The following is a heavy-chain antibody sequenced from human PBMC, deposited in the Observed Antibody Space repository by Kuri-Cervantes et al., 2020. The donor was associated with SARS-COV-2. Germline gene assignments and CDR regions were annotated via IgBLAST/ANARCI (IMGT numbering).Heavy chain of an antibody. D-gene: IGHD3-3*01. CDR2: ISYDGRNK. CDR3: ARGWEWLFPQPDNYYYYYGMDV. Sequence: GESLKISCAASGFTFSSYAMHWVRQAPGKGLEWVAVISYDGRNKYYADSVKGRFTISRDNSKNTLYLQMSSLRAEDTAVYYCARGWEWLFPQPDNYYYYYGMDVWGQGTTVTVSS. CDR1: GFTFSSYA. J-gene: IGHJ6*02. V-gene: IGHV3-30*04.